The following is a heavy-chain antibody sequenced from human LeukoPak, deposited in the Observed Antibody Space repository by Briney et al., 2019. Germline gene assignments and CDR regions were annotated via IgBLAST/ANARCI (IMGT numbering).Heavy chain of an antibody. J-gene: IGHJ4*02. CDR1: GFTFSNCG. V-gene: IGHV3-30*02. Sequence: PGGSLRLSCAASGFTFSNCGMHWVRQAPGKGLEWVAFIRYDGSNKYYADSVKGRFTISRDNSKNTLYLQMNSLRAEDTAVYYCARDSGGATGNWGQGTLVTVSS. CDR3: ARDSGGATGN. D-gene: IGHD1-26*01. CDR2: IRYDGSNK.